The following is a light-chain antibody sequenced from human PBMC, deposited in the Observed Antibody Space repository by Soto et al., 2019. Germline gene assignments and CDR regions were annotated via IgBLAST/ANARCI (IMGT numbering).Light chain of an antibody. CDR1: SSDVGGYNY. J-gene: IGLJ2*01. Sequence: QSVLTQPASVSGSPVQSITISCTGTSSDVGGYNYVSWYQQHPGKAPKLMIYEVSNRPSGVSNRFSGSKSGNTASLTISGLQAEDEADYYCSSYTSSTYVVFGGGTKVTVL. CDR2: EVS. V-gene: IGLV2-14*01. CDR3: SSYTSSTYVV.